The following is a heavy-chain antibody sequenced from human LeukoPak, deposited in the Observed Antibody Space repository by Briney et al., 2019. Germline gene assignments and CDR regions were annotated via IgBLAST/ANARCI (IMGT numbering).Heavy chain of an antibody. V-gene: IGHV3-43D*03. CDR2: ISWDGGST. CDR3: AKDSYGSGSYYSD. CDR1: GFTFDDYA. J-gene: IGHJ4*02. Sequence: PGGSLRLSCAASGFTFDDYAMHWVRQAPGKGLEWVSLISWDGGSTYYADSVKGRFTISRDNSKNSLYLQMNSLRAEDTALYYCAKDSYGSGSYYSDWGQGTLVTVSS. D-gene: IGHD3-10*01.